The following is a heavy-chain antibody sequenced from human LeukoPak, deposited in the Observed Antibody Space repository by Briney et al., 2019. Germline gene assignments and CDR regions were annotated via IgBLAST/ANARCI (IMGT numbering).Heavy chain of an antibody. CDR3: ARGASLDIVVVPAANNWFDP. J-gene: IGHJ5*02. CDR2: INRSGST. V-gene: IGHV4-34*01. D-gene: IGHD2-2*03. Sequence: SQTLSLTCAVYGGSFSGYYWSWIRQPPGKGLEWIGEINRSGSTNYNPSLKSRVTISVDTSKNQFSLKLSSVTAADTAVYYCARGASLDIVVVPAANNWFDPWGQGTLVTVSS. CDR1: GGSFSGYY.